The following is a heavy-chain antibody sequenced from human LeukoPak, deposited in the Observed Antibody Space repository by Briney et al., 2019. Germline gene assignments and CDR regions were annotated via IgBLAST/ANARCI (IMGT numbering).Heavy chain of an antibody. J-gene: IGHJ3*02. Sequence: PSETLSLTCTVSGGSISSSSYYWGWIRQPPGKGLEWIGSIYYSGSTYYNPSLKSRVTISVDTSKNQFSLKLSSVTAADTAGYYCARGRRDYGDYRGSFDIWGQGTMVTVSS. CDR3: ARGRRDYGDYRGSFDI. V-gene: IGHV4-39*07. CDR1: GGSISSSSYY. D-gene: IGHD4-17*01. CDR2: IYYSGST.